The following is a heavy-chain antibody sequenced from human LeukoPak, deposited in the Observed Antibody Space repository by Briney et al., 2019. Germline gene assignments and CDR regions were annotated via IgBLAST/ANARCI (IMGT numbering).Heavy chain of an antibody. CDR2: IYTSGST. V-gene: IGHV4-4*07. CDR1: GVSISDYY. J-gene: IGHJ4*02. CDR3: ARHRIAATGSQYYFDY. D-gene: IGHD6-13*01. Sequence: KASETLSLTCTVSGVSISDYYWSWIRQPAGKGLEWIGRIYTSGSTNYNPSLKSRVTMSVDTSKNQFSLKLSSLTAADTAMYYCARHRIAATGSQYYFDYWGQGTLVTVPS.